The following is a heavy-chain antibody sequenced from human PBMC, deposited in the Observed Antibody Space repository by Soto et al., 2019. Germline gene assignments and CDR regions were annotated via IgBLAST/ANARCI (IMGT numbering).Heavy chain of an antibody. D-gene: IGHD3-9*01. CDR3: AGATGDSRWEWYFDY. V-gene: IGHV4-59*08. CDR1: GGSISSYY. J-gene: IGHJ4*02. CDR2: IYYSGST. Sequence: SETLSLTCTVSGGSISSYYWSWIRQPPGKGLEWIGYIYYSGSTNYNPSLKSRVTISVDTSKNQFSLKLSSVTAADTAVYYCAGATGDSRWEWYFDYWGQGTLVTAPQ.